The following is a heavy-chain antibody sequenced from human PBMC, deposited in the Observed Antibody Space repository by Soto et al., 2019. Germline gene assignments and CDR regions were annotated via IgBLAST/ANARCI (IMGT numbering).Heavy chain of an antibody. Sequence: EVQLVESGGGLVQPGGSLRLSCAASGFTFSTYNMNWVRQAPGKGLEWVSYISSSSSILYYADSVKGRFTISRDNAKNSLYLQMNSLRAEDTAVYYCARERYTNEDGCPDYWGQGTPVTVSS. D-gene: IGHD3-9*01. CDR2: ISSSSSIL. CDR1: GFTFSTYN. V-gene: IGHV3-48*01. CDR3: ARERYTNEDGCPDY. J-gene: IGHJ4*02.